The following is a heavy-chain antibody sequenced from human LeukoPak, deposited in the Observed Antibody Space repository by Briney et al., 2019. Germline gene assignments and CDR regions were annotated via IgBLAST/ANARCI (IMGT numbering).Heavy chain of an antibody. V-gene: IGHV3-48*03. D-gene: IGHD3-9*01. J-gene: IGHJ4*02. CDR1: GFTFSSYE. CDR2: ISSSGSTI. CDR3: ARAFGNYDILTGYYNPPHFDY. Sequence: PGGSLRLSCAASGFTFSSYEMNWVRQAPGKGLEWLSYISSSGSTIYYADSVKGRFTISRDNAKNSLYLQMNSLRAEDTAVYYCARAFGNYDILTGYYNPPHFDYWGQGTLVTVSS.